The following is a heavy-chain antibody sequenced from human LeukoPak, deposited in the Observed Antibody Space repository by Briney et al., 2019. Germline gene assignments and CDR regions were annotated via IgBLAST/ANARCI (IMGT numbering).Heavy chain of an antibody. Sequence: GGSLRLSCEASGFTFSSHAMTRVRQGPGKGLEWASTISGRGDSTFYADSVKGRFTISRDNSKNTVYLQLNNLRDEDTAVYYCAKDSERYGVLEYWGQGTLVSVSA. CDR1: GFTFSSHA. J-gene: IGHJ4*02. D-gene: IGHD4-17*01. CDR3: AKDSERYGVLEY. CDR2: ISGRGDST. V-gene: IGHV3-23*01.